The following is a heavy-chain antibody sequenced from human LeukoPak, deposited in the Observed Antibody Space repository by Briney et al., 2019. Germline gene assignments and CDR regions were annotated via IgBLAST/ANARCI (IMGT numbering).Heavy chain of an antibody. CDR1: GFTFSSYA. Sequence: PGGSLRLSCAASGFTFSSYAMHWDRQAPGKGLEWVAVISYDGSNKYYADSVKGRFTISRDNSKNTLYLQMNSLRAEDTAVYYCARDPGGYSSSWYYFDYWGQGTLVTVSS. J-gene: IGHJ4*02. CDR3: ARDPGGYSSSWYYFDY. CDR2: ISYDGSNK. V-gene: IGHV3-30-3*01. D-gene: IGHD6-13*01.